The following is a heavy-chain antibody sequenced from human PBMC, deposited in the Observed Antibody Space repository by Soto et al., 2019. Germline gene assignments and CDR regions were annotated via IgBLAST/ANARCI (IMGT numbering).Heavy chain of an antibody. D-gene: IGHD6-13*01. CDR3: ARDRNIAAADFDY. CDR1: GYSISSGYY. CDR2: IYHSGST. J-gene: IGHJ4*02. Sequence: KPSETLSLTCAVSGYSISSGYYWGWIRQPPGKGLEWIGSIYHSGSTYYNPSLKSRVTISVDTSKNQFSLKLSSVTAADTAVYYCARDRNIAAADFDYWGQGTLVTVSS. V-gene: IGHV4-38-2*02.